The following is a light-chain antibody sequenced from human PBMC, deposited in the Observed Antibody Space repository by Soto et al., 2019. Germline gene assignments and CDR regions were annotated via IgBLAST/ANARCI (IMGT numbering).Light chain of an antibody. J-gene: IGLJ2*01. CDR3: SSYAGSTNVV. CDR1: RSDVGGYNY. CDR2: EVS. Sequence: QSALTQPPSASGSPGQSVTISCTGTRSDVGGYNYVSWYQQHPGKAPKLIIYEVSKRPSGVPDRFSGSKSGNTAALTVSWFQAEDEADYYCSSYAGSTNVVFGGGTTLTVL. V-gene: IGLV2-8*01.